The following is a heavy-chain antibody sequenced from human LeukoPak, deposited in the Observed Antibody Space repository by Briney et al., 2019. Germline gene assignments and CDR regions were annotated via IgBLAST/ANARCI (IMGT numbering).Heavy chain of an antibody. D-gene: IGHD3-3*01. CDR2: INPNSGGT. J-gene: IGHJ4*02. V-gene: IGHV1-2*02. Sequence: ASVKVSCKASGYTFTGYYMHWVRRAPGQGLEWMGWINPNSGGTNYAQKFQGRVTMTRDTSISTAYMELSRLRSDDTAVYYCARFPAGGVVIRKYYFDYWGQGTLVTVSS. CDR3: ARFPAGGVVIRKYYFDY. CDR1: GYTFTGYY.